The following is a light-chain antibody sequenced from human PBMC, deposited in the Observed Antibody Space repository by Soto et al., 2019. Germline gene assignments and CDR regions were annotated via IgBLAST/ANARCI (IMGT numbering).Light chain of an antibody. CDR3: QQRSNWPPLT. J-gene: IGKJ4*01. CDR2: DAS. Sequence: EIVVTQSPATLSLSPGERATLSCRTSQSVGSYVAWYQKKPGQAPRLLIYDASNRATGIPARFSGSGSGRDFTLTINSLEPEDFGVYYCQQRSNWPPLTFGGGTKVEMK. V-gene: IGKV3-11*02. CDR1: QSVGSY.